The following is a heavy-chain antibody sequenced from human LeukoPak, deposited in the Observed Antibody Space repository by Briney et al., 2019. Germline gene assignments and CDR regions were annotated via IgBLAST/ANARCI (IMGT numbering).Heavy chain of an antibody. J-gene: IGHJ4*02. Sequence: PGGSLRLSCAASGFTFNNYALSWVRQAPGKGLEWVSAISGSGGDTYYTDSVKGRFTISRDICKNTLYLQMNSLRVEDTAVYYCAKGPKLGDGFHCDNWGQGTLVTVSS. CDR3: AKGPKLGDGFHCDN. CDR1: GFTFNNYA. D-gene: IGHD5-24*01. CDR2: ISGSGGDT. V-gene: IGHV3-23*01.